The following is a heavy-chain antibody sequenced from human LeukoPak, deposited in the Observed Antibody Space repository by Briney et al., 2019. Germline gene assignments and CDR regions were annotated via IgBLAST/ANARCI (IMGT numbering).Heavy chain of an antibody. D-gene: IGHD1-26*01. CDR1: GFTFSRYS. V-gene: IGHV3-48*01. CDR2: ISSRSSPI. CDR3: ARVGSKWELPLLFDY. J-gene: IGHJ4*02. Sequence: GGSLRLSCAASGFTFSRYSMNWVRQAPGKGLEWVSYISSRSSPIYYADSVKGRFTISRDNSKNTLYLQMNSLRAEDTAVYYCARVGSKWELPLLFDYWGQGTLVTVSS.